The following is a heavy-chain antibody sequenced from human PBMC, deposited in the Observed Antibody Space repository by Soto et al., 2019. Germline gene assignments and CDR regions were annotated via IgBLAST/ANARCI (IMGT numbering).Heavy chain of an antibody. Sequence: QVQLQESGPGLVKPSQTLSLTCLVSGGSVSSDNYYWSWIRQSPGKGLEWIGYIYYTGSTYYNPSLKSRVTIXADXSXTQFSLELTSVTAADTAVYFCATVPPYRTGFGGFDCWGQGTLVTVSS. V-gene: IGHV4-30-4*01. D-gene: IGHD6-19*01. CDR3: ATVPPYRTGFGGFDC. J-gene: IGHJ4*02. CDR2: IYYTGST. CDR1: GGSVSSDNYY.